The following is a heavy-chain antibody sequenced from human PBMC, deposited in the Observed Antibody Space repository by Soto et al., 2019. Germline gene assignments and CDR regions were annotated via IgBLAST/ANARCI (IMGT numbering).Heavy chain of an antibody. Sequence: GGSLRLSCAASGFTVSSNYMSWVRQAPGKGLEWVSVIYSGGSTYYADSVKGRFTSSRDNSKNTLYLQMNSLRAEDTAVYYCARVWSGYSSADYWGQGTLVTVSS. CDR3: ARVWSGYSSADY. V-gene: IGHV3-53*01. CDR2: IYSGGST. CDR1: GFTVSSNY. J-gene: IGHJ4*02. D-gene: IGHD3-3*01.